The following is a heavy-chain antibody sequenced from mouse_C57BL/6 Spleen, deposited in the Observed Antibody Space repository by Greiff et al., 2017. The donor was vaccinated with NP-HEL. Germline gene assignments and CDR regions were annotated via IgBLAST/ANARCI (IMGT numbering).Heavy chain of an antibody. V-gene: IGHV1-26*01. J-gene: IGHJ2*01. Sequence: EVQLQQSGPELVKPGASVKISCKASGYTFTDYYMNWVKQSHGKSLEWIGDINPNNGGTSYNQKFKGKATLTVDKSSSTAYMQLSSLTSEDSAVYYCAREGPYYYGSSYEYYFDYWGQGTTLTVSS. CDR3: AREGPYYYGSSYEYYFDY. CDR1: GYTFTDYY. CDR2: INPNNGGT. D-gene: IGHD1-1*01.